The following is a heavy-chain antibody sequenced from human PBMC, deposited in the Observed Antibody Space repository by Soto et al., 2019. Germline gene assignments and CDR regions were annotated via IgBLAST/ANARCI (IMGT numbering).Heavy chain of an antibody. CDR2: INGYNGKT. CDR1: GYTFTNYG. J-gene: IGHJ4*02. V-gene: IGHV1-18*01. Sequence: QVQLVQSGAEVRKPGASVKVSCKTSGYTFTNYGINWVRQAPGQGLEWMGWINGYNGKTNYAQRVQGRVTLTTDTSTTSAYMEQRSLRSDDTAIYYCARGPDPTYSDHWGQGTLVTVSS. CDR3: ARGPDPTYSDH.